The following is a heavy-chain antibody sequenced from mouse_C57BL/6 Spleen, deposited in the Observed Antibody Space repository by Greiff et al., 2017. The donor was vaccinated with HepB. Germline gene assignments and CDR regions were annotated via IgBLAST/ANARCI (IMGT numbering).Heavy chain of an antibody. Sequence: EVKLMESGGGLVKPGGSLKLSCAASGFTFSSYAMSWVRQTPEKRLEWVATISDGGSYTYYPDNLKGRFTISRDNAKNNLYLQMSHLKSEDTAMYYCARESDGYYSMDYWGQGTSVTVSS. D-gene: IGHD2-3*01. V-gene: IGHV5-4*01. CDR2: ISDGGSYT. CDR1: GFTFSSYA. CDR3: ARESDGYYSMDY. J-gene: IGHJ4*01.